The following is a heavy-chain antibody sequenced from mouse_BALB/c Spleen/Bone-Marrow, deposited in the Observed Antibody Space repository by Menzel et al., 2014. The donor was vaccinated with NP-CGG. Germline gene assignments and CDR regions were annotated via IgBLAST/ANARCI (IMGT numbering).Heavy chain of an antibody. CDR3: ATYDY. CDR1: GYTFTSYY. Sequence: LVKSGPELVKPGASVRISCKASGYTFTSYYIHWVKQRPGQGLEWIGWIYPGNVNTKYNEKFKGKATLTADKSSSTAYMQLSSLTSEDSAVHFCATYDYWGQGTTLTVSS. J-gene: IGHJ2*01. CDR2: IYPGNVNT. V-gene: IGHV1S56*01.